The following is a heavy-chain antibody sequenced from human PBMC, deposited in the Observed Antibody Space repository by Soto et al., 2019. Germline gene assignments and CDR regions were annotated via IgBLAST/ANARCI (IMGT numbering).Heavy chain of an antibody. CDR3: ARIVVVPAAIGWFDP. CDR1: GGTFRSYS. V-gene: IGHV1-69*06. Sequence: ASVKVSCKASGGTFRSYSISWVLQAPGQGLEWMGGIIPIFGTANYAQKFQGRVTITADKSTSTAYMELSSLRSEDTAVYYCARIVVVPAAIGWFDPWGQGTLVTVSS. CDR2: IIPIFGTA. D-gene: IGHD2-2*01. J-gene: IGHJ5*02.